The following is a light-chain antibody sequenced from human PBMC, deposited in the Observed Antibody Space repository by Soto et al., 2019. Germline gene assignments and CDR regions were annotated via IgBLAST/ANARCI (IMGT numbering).Light chain of an antibody. J-gene: IGKJ1*01. Sequence: EIVMTQSPATLSVSPGERATLSCRANQSVSDKLAWYQQKRGQAPRLLIYGASTRATGIPARFSGSGSGTEFTLTMSSLQSEDFAVYFCQQYNKWPRTFGQGTKVDIK. CDR2: GAS. V-gene: IGKV3-15*01. CDR1: QSVSDK. CDR3: QQYNKWPRT.